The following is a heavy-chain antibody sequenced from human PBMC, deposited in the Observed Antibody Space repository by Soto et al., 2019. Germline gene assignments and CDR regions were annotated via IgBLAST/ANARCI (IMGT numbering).Heavy chain of an antibody. CDR2: IYYSGST. CDR1: GGSISSGGYY. V-gene: IGHV4-31*03. Sequence: PSETLSLTCTVSGGSISSGGYYWSWIRQHPGKGLEWIGYIYYSGSTYYNPSLKSRVTISVDTSKNQFSLKLSSVTAADTAVYYCASYGYYYDSSGYYPFDYWGQGTLVTVYS. D-gene: IGHD3-22*01. CDR3: ASYGYYYDSSGYYPFDY. J-gene: IGHJ4*02.